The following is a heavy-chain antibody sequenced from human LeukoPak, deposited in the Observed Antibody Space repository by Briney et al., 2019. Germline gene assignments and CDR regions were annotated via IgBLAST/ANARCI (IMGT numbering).Heavy chain of an antibody. CDR2: IYTGGST. Sequence: GRSLRLSCTATGFTVSTNYMNWVRQAPGKRLEWDSVIYTGGSTYYADSVKGRFNISKDNSNNTVYLQMNSLRPEDTAVYYCARAEVLSFFDSWGQGTLVTVSS. V-gene: IGHV3-66*02. D-gene: IGHD4/OR15-4a*01. CDR1: GFTVSTNY. J-gene: IGHJ4*02. CDR3: ARAEVLSFFDS.